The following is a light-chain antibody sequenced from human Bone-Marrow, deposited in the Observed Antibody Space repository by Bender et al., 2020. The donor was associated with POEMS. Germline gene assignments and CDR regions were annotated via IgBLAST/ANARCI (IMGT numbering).Light chain of an antibody. CDR3: QSWRRTTAV. CDR1: KLGEEY. Sequence: SYELTQPPSVSVSPGQTATITCSGEKLGEEYACWYQQKPGQSPVVVIYQDTKRPSGIPERFSGSTSGNTASLTISGTHSMEEDVYYCQSWRRTTAVFGGGTKLTFL. J-gene: IGLJ2*01. V-gene: IGLV3-1*01. CDR2: QDT.